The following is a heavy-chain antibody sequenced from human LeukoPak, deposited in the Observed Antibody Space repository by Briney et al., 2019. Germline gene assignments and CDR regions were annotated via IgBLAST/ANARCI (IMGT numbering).Heavy chain of an antibody. J-gene: IGHJ4*02. CDR2: IYADGSS. CDR3: ARGYYYRT. D-gene: IGHD3-10*01. V-gene: IGHV4-61*02. Sequence: SETLSLTCTVSGGSVGSYNSYWNWIRQPAGKGLEWIGRIYADGSSTYNPSLKSRVTILVDTSKNQFSLRLSSMTAADTAVYYCARGYYYRTWGQGTLVTVSS. CDR1: GGSVGSYNSY.